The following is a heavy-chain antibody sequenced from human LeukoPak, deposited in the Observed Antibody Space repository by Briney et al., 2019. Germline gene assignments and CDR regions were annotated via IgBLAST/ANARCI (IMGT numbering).Heavy chain of an antibody. CDR1: GYTFTSYY. Sequence: ASVKVSCKASGYTFTSYYMHWVRQAPGQGLEWMGIIKPSGGSASYDQKFQGRVTLTRDTSTSTVYMELSSLRSEDTAVYYCARCDYGSGSYLCGVDYWGQGTLVTVSS. CDR2: IKPSGGSA. V-gene: IGHV1-46*01. J-gene: IGHJ4*02. CDR3: ARCDYGSGSYLCGVDY. D-gene: IGHD3-10*01.